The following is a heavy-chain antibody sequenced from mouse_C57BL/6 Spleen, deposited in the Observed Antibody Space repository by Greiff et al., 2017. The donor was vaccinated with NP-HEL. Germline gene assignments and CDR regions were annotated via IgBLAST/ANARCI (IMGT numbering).Heavy chain of an antibody. CDR3: ARETAQATAGFAY. CDR2: ISDGGSYT. CDR1: GFTFSSYA. Sequence: EVQGVESGGGLVKPGGSLKLSCAASGFTFSSYAMSWVRQTPEKRLEWVATISDGGSYTYYPDNVKGRFTISRDNAKNNLYLQMSHLKSEDTAMYYWARETAQATAGFAYWSQGTLVTVSA. J-gene: IGHJ3*01. V-gene: IGHV5-4*01. D-gene: IGHD3-2*02.